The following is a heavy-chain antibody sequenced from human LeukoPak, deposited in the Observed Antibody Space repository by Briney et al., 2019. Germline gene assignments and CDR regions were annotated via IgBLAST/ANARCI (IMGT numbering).Heavy chain of an antibody. V-gene: IGHV3-30*02. Sequence: GGSLRLSCAASGFTFSSYGMHWVRQAPGKGLEWVAFIRYDGSNKYYADSVKGRFTISRDNSKNALYLQMNSLRAEDTAVYYCAKEAGQEQLLSFDYWGQGTLVTVSS. CDR2: IRYDGSNK. J-gene: IGHJ4*02. D-gene: IGHD6-6*01. CDR1: GFTFSSYG. CDR3: AKEAGQEQLLSFDY.